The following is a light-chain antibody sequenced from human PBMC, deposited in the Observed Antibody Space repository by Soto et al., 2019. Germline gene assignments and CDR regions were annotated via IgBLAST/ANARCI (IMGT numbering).Light chain of an antibody. CDR3: QHYNSYSKA. V-gene: IGKV1-5*03. CDR1: KTLSSW. J-gene: IGKJ1*01. CDR2: KAS. Sequence: IQITSSPSTLSGSVGDRVIIACRASKTLSSWLAWYQQKPGKAPKLLIYKASTLKSGVPSRFSGSGSGTEFTLTISIMQSDHLATYYCQHYNSYSKAFGQVTKLDIK.